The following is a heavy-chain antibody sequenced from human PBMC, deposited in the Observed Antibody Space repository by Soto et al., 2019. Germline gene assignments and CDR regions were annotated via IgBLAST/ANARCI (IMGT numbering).Heavy chain of an antibody. D-gene: IGHD2-15*01. CDR2: IYSGGST. CDR3: AKNRLGTSVVVAATLNYYYGMDV. Sequence: GGSLRLSCAASGFTVSSNYMSWVRQAPGKGLEWVSVIYSGGSTYYADSVKGRFTISRDNSKNTLYLQMNSLRAEDTAVYYCAKNRLGTSVVVAATLNYYYGMDVWGQGTTVTVS. CDR1: GFTVSSNY. V-gene: IGHV3-53*01. J-gene: IGHJ6*02.